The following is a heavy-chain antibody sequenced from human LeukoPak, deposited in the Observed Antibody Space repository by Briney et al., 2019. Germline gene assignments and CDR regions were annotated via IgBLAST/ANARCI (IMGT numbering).Heavy chain of an antibody. J-gene: IGHJ6*02. Sequence: KPSETLSLTCTVSGGSISSYYWSWIRQPPGKGLEWIGYIYYSGSTNYNPSLKSRVTISVDTSKNQFSLKLSSVTAADTAVYYCARVLRDWPKGYYYGMDVWGQGTTVTVSS. CDR2: IYYSGST. CDR3: ARVLRDWPKGYYYGMDV. V-gene: IGHV4-59*01. D-gene: IGHD3-9*01. CDR1: GGSISSYY.